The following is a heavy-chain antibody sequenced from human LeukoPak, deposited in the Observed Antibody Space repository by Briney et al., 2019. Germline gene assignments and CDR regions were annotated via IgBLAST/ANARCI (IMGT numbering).Heavy chain of an antibody. CDR2: VYAGGST. Sequence: SQTLSLTCTVSGGSISSGNYYWSWLRQPAGKGLEWIGRVYAGGSTNSNPSLKSRVTISIDTSKNHFSLRLSSVTAADTAVYYCARGCGSSSSNWFDPWGQGTPVTVSS. D-gene: IGHD6-6*01. CDR1: GGSISSGNYY. J-gene: IGHJ5*02. CDR3: ARGCGSSSSNWFDP. V-gene: IGHV4-61*02.